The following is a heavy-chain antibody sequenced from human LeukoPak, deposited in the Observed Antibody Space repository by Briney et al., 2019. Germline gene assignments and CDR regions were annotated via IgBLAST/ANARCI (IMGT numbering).Heavy chain of an antibody. CDR1: GFTFTDAW. J-gene: IGHJ4*02. CDR2: IKNKIDGETI. Sequence: PGGSLRLSCAASGFTFTDAWMSWVRQAPGKGLEWVGRIKNKIDGETIDYAAPVKRMFFISRDDSKHMLYLQMNSLKTEDTAVYFCSTSRIGYWGQGTLVTVSS. D-gene: IGHD3-3*01. CDR3: STSRIGY. V-gene: IGHV3-15*01.